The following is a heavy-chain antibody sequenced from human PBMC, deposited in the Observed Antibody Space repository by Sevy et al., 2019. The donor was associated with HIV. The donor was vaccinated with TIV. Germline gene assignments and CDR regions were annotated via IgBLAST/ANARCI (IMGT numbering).Heavy chain of an antibody. CDR2: ISSNGDNG. CDR3: ARGPEWELTSFLSH. Sequence: LSLTCAASGFTFRTYAFHWVRQAPGRGLEWIGLISSNGDNGLYATSVRGRFTISRDNSMNILYLQMTSLTPDDTAVYYCARGPEWELTSFLSHWGQGTLVTVSS. D-gene: IGHD1-26*01. V-gene: IGHV3-30-3*01. J-gene: IGHJ4*02. CDR1: GFTFRTYA.